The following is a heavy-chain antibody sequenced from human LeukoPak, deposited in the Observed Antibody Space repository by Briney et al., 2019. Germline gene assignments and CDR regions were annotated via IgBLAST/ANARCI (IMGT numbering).Heavy chain of an antibody. Sequence: GSSLRLSCAASGFPFSSYAMHWVRQAPGKGLEWVAVISYDGSNKYYADSVKGRFTISRDNSKNTLYLQMNSLRAEDTAVYYCARTYYYGSGSPSFFDYWGQGTLVTVSS. CDR3: ARTYYYGSGSPSFFDY. CDR2: ISYDGSNK. J-gene: IGHJ4*02. CDR1: GFPFSSYA. V-gene: IGHV3-30*04. D-gene: IGHD3-10*01.